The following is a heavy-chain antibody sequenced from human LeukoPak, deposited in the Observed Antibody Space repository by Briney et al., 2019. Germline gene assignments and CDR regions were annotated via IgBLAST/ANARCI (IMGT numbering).Heavy chain of an antibody. CDR1: GFTFSTNA. CDR2: ISGSGAST. CDR3: AKDGGLWVSAHWGDS. D-gene: IGHD7-27*01. V-gene: IGHV3-23*01. Sequence: PGGSLRLSCLTSGFTFSTNAMSWVRQAPGKGLEWISGISGSGASTYYADSVTGRFTISRDNSRNTLYLQMNSLRGDDTAVYYCAKDGGLWVSAHWGDSWGRGTLVTVSS. J-gene: IGHJ4*02.